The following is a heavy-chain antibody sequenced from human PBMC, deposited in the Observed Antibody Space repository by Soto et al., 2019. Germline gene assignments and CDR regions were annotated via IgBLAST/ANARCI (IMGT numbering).Heavy chain of an antibody. V-gene: IGHV3-20*04. J-gene: IGHJ4*02. CDR1: GFIFDDYG. CDR3: ARNRRVGGYYFDY. CDR2: INWSGAQT. Sequence: EVQLVESGGGVGRPGGSLRLSCTASGFIFDDYGMNWVRQTPDKGLECVSFINWSGAQTRSGDSMKGRFTVSRDNYKNSLYLQIDSLRVEDTAFYYCARNRRVGGYYFDYRGQGALVTVSS.